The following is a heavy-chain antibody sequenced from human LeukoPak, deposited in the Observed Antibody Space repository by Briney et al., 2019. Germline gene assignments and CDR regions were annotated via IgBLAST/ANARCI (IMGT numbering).Heavy chain of an antibody. J-gene: IGHJ4*02. V-gene: IGHV1-69*04. CDR1: GGTFSSYA. Sequence: SVKVSCKASGGTFSSYAISWVRQAPGQGLEWMGRIIPIFGIANYAQKFQGRVTITADKSTSTAYMELSSLRSEDTAVYYCARDEGIAVAGVFDYWGQGTLVTVFS. CDR3: ARDEGIAVAGVFDY. CDR2: IIPIFGIA. D-gene: IGHD6-19*01.